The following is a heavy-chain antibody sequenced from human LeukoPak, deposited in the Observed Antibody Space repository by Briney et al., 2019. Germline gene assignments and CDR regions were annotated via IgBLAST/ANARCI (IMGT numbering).Heavy chain of an antibody. CDR1: GFTFSSYE. CDR2: ISSSGSTI. J-gene: IGHJ4*02. V-gene: IGHV3-48*03. D-gene: IGHD3-10*01. CDR3: ARGYGSGSYYSPPFDY. Sequence: GRSLRLSCAASGFTFSSYEMNWVRQAPGKGLEWVSYISSSGSTIYYADSVKGRFTISRDNAKNSLYLQMNSLRAEDTAVYYCARGYGSGSYYSPPFDYWGQGTLVTVSS.